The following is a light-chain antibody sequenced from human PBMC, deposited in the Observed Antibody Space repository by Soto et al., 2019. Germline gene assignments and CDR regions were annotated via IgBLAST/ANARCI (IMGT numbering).Light chain of an antibody. CDR2: GAS. V-gene: IGKV3-20*01. Sequence: ENVLTQFPGIWFCSTQERATLSCRVSQSVSSSYLAWYQQKPGQAPKLLIYGASSRATGIPDRFSGSGSGTDFTLTISSLEPEDFAMYYCQQYGSTPQTFGQGTKVDI. CDR1: QSVSSSY. CDR3: QQYGSTPQT. J-gene: IGKJ1*01.